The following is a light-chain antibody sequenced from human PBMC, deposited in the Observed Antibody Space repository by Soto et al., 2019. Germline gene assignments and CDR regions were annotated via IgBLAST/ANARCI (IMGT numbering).Light chain of an antibody. V-gene: IGLV2-14*01. CDR3: SSSTSSSTLDVV. CDR2: DVS. Sequence: QSVLTQPASVSGSPGQSITISCTGTSSDVGGYNYVSWYQQHPGKAPKLMIYDVSNRPSGVSNRFSGSKSGNTASLTISGLQAEDEADDYCSSSTSSSTLDVVFGGGTKLTVL. CDR1: SSDVGGYNY. J-gene: IGLJ2*01.